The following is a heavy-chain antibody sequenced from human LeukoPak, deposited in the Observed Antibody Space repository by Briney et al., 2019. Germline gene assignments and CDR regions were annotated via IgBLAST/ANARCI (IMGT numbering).Heavy chain of an antibody. Sequence: QPGGSLRLSCAASGFTFDDYAMHWVRQAPGKGLEWVSGISWNSGSIGYADSVKGRFTISRDNAKNSLYLQMNSLRAEDTALYYCAKDTMRGIYYDSSGYSLWGQGTLVTVSS. D-gene: IGHD3-22*01. CDR3: AKDTMRGIYYDSSGYSL. CDR1: GFTFDDYA. V-gene: IGHV3-9*01. J-gene: IGHJ4*02. CDR2: ISWNSGSI.